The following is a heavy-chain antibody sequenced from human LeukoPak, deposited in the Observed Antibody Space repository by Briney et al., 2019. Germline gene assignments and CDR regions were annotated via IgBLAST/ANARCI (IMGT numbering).Heavy chain of an antibody. Sequence: GESLKISCKGSEYSFSNYWIGWVRQMPGKGLEWMGIIYPGDSNTRYSPSFHGQVTISADKSISTAYLQWTSLKASDTAIYYCARQPLVRDCGGDCEFDYWGQGTRVSVSS. CDR1: EYSFSNYW. V-gene: IGHV5-51*01. CDR2: IYPGDSNT. J-gene: IGHJ4*02. CDR3: ARQPLVRDCGGDCEFDY. D-gene: IGHD2-21*02.